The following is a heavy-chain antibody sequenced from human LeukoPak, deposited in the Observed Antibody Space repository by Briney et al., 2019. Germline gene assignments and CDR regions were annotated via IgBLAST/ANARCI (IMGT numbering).Heavy chain of an antibody. V-gene: IGHV3-48*01. CDR1: GFTFSSYS. CDR3: ARRITIFGVVTLDI. CDR2: ISSSGSII. J-gene: IGHJ3*02. Sequence: GGSLRLSCATSGFTFSSYSMNWVRQAPGKGLGWVSHISSSGSIIYYAESVKGRFTSSRDNAKNSLYLQMTSLRAEDTAVYYCARRITIFGVVTLDIWGQGTMVTVSS. D-gene: IGHD3-3*01.